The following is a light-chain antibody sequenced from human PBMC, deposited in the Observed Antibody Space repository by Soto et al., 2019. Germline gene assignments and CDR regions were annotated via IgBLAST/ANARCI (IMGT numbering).Light chain of an antibody. Sequence: EIVLTQSPGTLSLSPGERATLSCRASQSVSRSYLAWYQQKPGQAPRLLIFGASGRATGIPDRFSGSGSGTDFTLTISRLEPEDFAVYYCHQYGSSSMYTFGQGTKLEIK. J-gene: IGKJ2*01. CDR3: HQYGSSSMYT. CDR1: QSVSRSY. CDR2: GAS. V-gene: IGKV3-20*01.